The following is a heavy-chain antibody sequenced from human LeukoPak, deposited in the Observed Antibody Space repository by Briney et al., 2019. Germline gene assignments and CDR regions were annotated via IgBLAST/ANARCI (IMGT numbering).Heavy chain of an antibody. CDR2: IKSKPYGGTT. CDR3: TTANFRGNYYYYGMDV. J-gene: IGHJ6*02. V-gene: IGHV3-15*01. Sequence: PGGSLRLSCAASGFTFSNAWMSWVRQAPGKGLEWVGRIKSKPYGGTTYYAAPVKGTFTISRDYSKTTLYLQMNSLKTEDTAVYYCTTANFRGNYYYYGMDVWGQGTTVTVSS. D-gene: IGHD3-10*01. CDR1: GFTFSNAW.